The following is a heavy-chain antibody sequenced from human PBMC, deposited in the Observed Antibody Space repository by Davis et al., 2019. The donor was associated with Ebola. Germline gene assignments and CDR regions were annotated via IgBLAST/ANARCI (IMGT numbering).Heavy chain of an antibody. CDR2: ISGTGSAI. J-gene: IGHJ4*02. V-gene: IGHV3-11*04. CDR1: GFTFSDYY. Sequence: GESLKISCAASGFTFSDYYMGWIRQAPGKGLEWVSYISGTGSAIYYADSVKGRFTISRDNAKSSLYLQMNNLRVEDTAVYYCATLPGYYWGQGTLVTVSS. CDR3: ATLPGYY. D-gene: IGHD1-26*01.